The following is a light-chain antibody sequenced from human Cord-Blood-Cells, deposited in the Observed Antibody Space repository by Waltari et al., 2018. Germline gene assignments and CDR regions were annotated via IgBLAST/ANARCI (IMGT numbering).Light chain of an antibody. Sequence: EIVLPQSPGPLSLSPGESAALSCRASQSVSSSYLAWYQQKPGQAPRLLIYGASSRATGIPDRFSGSGSGTDFTLTISRLEPEDFAVYYCQQYGSSQITFGQGTRLEIK. V-gene: IGKV3-20*01. CDR1: QSVSSSY. CDR3: QQYGSSQIT. J-gene: IGKJ5*01. CDR2: GAS.